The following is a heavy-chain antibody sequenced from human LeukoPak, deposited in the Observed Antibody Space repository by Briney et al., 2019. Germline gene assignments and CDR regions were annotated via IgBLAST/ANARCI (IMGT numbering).Heavy chain of an antibody. Sequence: SGTLSLTCAVSGGSISSSNWWSWVRQPPGKGLGWIGEIYHSGSTNYNPSLKSRVNISVDKSKNQSSLKLSSVTAADTAVYYCARRRAVAGPYFDSCGQGTPVTVSS. J-gene: IGHJ4*02. CDR3: ARRRAVAGPYFDS. CDR1: GGSISSSNW. V-gene: IGHV4-4*02. D-gene: IGHD6-19*01. CDR2: IYHSGST.